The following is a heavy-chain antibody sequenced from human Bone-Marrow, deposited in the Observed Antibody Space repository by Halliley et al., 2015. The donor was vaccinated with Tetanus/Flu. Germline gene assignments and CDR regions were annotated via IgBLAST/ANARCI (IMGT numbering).Heavy chain of an antibody. CDR2: YSPGST. D-gene: IGHD2-21*02. CDR3: ARGGVVVTATYAFDI. J-gene: IGHJ3*02. Sequence: YSPGSTHYADSVKGRFTIPRDISKNTVSLQRISRRAEDTAVYYCARGGVVVTATYAFDIWGLGTMVSVSS. V-gene: IGHV3-53*01.